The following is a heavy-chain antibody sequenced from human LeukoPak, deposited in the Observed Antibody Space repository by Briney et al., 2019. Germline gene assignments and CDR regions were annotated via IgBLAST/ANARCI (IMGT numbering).Heavy chain of an antibody. CDR1: GFRFDDYT. Sequence: GGSLRLSCAASGFRFDDYTMHWVRQAPGKGLEGGSLISWDGGITYYVDSVKGRFTISRDNSKKSLYLQMNSLRTEDTALYYCAKALGGGTSDGDYWGQGTLVTVSS. CDR2: ISWDGGIT. V-gene: IGHV3-43*01. CDR3: AKALGGGTSDGDY. J-gene: IGHJ4*02. D-gene: IGHD3-16*01.